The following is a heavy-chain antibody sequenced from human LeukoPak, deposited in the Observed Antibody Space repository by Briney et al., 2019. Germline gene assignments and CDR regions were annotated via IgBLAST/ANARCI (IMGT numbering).Heavy chain of an antibody. D-gene: IGHD6-13*01. CDR2: ISYDGSNK. V-gene: IGHV3-30*01. CDR1: GFTFSSYA. Sequence: PGRSLRLSCAASGFTFSSYAMHWVRQAPGKGLEWVAVISYDGSNKYYADSVKGRFTISRDNSKNTLYLQMNSLRAEDTAVYYCARDRICLRSSWTPALDYWGQGTLVTVSS. CDR3: ARDRICLRSSWTPALDY. J-gene: IGHJ4*02.